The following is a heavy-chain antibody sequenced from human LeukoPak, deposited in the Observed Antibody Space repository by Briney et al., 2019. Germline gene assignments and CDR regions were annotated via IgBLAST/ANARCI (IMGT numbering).Heavy chain of an antibody. J-gene: IGHJ5*02. CDR3: AKGAAAGSVDWFDP. CDR2: ITGDGAT. V-gene: IGHV3-23*01. CDR1: GFTFTNFA. Sequence: GGSLRLSCAVSGFTFTNFAMMWVRQAPGKGLQWVSSITGDGATYYADSVRGRFMLSRDTSKNTLYLQMNSLTAEDTALYYCAKGAAAGSVDWFDPWGQGTLVTVSS. D-gene: IGHD6-25*01.